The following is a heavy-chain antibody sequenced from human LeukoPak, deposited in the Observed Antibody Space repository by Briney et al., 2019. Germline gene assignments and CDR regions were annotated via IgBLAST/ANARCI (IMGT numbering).Heavy chain of an antibody. V-gene: IGHV1-69*06. D-gene: IGHD6-13*01. CDR2: IIPIFGTA. Sequence: GASVKVSCKASGYTFTSYGISWVRQAPGQGLEWMGGIIPIFGTANYAQKFQGRVTITADKSTSTAYMELSSLRSEDTAVYYCARAGSSYSSSWYLRFDYWGQGTLVTVSS. CDR1: GYTFTSYG. CDR3: ARAGSSYSSSWYLRFDY. J-gene: IGHJ4*02.